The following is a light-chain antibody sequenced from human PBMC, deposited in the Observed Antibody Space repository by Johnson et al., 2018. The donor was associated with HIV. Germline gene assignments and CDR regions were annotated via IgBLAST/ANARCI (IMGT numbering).Light chain of an antibody. J-gene: IGLJ1*01. CDR2: ENN. Sequence: QSVLTQPPSVSAAPGQMVSISCSGSSFNIGINFVSWYQQVPGTAPKLLMYENNKRPSGIPDRFSGSKSGTSATLGITGLQTGDEADYYCGTWDSSLSAYVFGTGTKVTVL. CDR3: GTWDSSLSAYV. CDR1: SFNIGINF. V-gene: IGLV1-51*02.